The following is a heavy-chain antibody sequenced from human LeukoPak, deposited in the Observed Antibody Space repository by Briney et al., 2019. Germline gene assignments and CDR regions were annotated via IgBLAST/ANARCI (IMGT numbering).Heavy chain of an antibody. CDR3: ASGSLARGGSDH. D-gene: IGHD2-2*03. V-gene: IGHV3-7*01. Sequence: GGSLRLSCAASGFTFSSYWMSWVRQAPGRGLEWVANMNQDGSQKYYVDSVKDRFTISRDNAKNSLYLQMNSLRDEDTAVYYCASGSLARGGSDHWGQGTLVTVSS. CDR1: GFTFSSYW. J-gene: IGHJ4*02. CDR2: MNQDGSQK.